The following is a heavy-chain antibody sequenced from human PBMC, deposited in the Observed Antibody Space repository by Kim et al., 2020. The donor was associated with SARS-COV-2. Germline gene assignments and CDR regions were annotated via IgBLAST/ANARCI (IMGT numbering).Heavy chain of an antibody. J-gene: IGHJ4*02. Sequence: SETLSLTCTVSGGSISSSSYYWGWIRQPPGKGLEWIGSIYYSGSTYYNPSLKSRVTISVDTSKNQFSLKLSSVTAADTAVYYCATRGGLRRSNVDYWGQGTLVTVSS. CDR2: IYYSGST. V-gene: IGHV4-39*07. D-gene: IGHD3-16*01. CDR3: ATRGGLRRSNVDY. CDR1: GGSISSSSYY.